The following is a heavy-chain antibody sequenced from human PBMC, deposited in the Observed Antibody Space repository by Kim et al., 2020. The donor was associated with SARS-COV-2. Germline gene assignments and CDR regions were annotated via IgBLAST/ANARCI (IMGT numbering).Heavy chain of an antibody. CDR2: ISSSGSTL. J-gene: IGHJ4*02. Sequence: GGSLRLSCAASGFTFSDHYMSWIRQAPGKGLEWISYISSSGSTLYYIDSVKGRFTISRDNANNSLFLQMNNLRAEDTAVYYCARAVSADYFDYWGQGSL. D-gene: IGHD2-2*01. CDR3: ARAVSADYFDY. CDR1: GFTFSDHY. V-gene: IGHV3-11*04.